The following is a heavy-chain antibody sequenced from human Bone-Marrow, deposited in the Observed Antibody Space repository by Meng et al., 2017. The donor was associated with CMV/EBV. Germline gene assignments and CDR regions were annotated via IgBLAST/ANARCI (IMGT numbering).Heavy chain of an antibody. D-gene: IGHD1-14*01. V-gene: IGHV3-30*02. CDR1: GFIFSNYG. J-gene: IGHJ4*02. CDR3: ASTTDPRNY. CDR2: IRYDETNK. Sequence: GGSLRLSCAASGFIFSNYGMHWVRQAPGKGLEWVTFIRYDETNKYYADSVKGRFTISRDNSKNTLYLQMNSLRTEDTAVYYCASTTDPRNYWGQGTLVTVSS.